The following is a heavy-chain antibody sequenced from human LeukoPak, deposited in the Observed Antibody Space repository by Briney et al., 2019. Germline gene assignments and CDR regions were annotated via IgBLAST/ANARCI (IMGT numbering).Heavy chain of an antibody. CDR1: GFTFSSYA. D-gene: IGHD3-22*01. J-gene: IGHJ4*02. CDR2: ISYDGSNK. CDR3: ARDFLYYYDSRGGFDY. Sequence: GGSLRLSCAASGFTFSSYAMRWVRQAPGKGLEWVAVISYDGSNKYYADSVKGRFTISRDNSKNTLYLRMNSLRAEDTAVYYCARDFLYYYDSRGGFDYWGQGTLVTVSS. V-gene: IGHV3-30-3*01.